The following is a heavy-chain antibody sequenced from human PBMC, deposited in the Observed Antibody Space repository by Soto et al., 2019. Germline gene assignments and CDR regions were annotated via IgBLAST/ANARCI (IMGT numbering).Heavy chain of an antibody. CDR2: ILYSEKN. CDR1: GASITSGGSY. D-gene: IGHD4-17*01. CDR3: VRDRGTTLRMDL. J-gene: IGHJ6*02. Sequence: SETLSLTCSVSGASITSGGSYWTWIRQHPGKGLEWIGNILYSEKNYYNPSLKSRVTISLDTSKNQFSLKVNSVTAADTAVYYSVRDRGTTLRMDLWGQGTTVTVSS. V-gene: IGHV4-31*03.